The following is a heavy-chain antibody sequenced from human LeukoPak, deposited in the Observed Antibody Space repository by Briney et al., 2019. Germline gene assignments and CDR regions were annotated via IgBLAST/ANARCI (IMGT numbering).Heavy chain of an antibody. V-gene: IGHV3-7*01. J-gene: IGHJ4*02. CDR2: IKLDGREK. Sequence: GGSLRLSCVASGFTFSAYWMTWVRQAPGKGLEWVANIKLDGREKHYVDSVKGRFTISRDNAKNSLYLQMNSLRAEDTAVYYCARDAVGGGIDYWGQGTLVTVSS. CDR3: ARDAVGGGIDY. CDR1: GFTFSAYW. D-gene: IGHD1-26*01.